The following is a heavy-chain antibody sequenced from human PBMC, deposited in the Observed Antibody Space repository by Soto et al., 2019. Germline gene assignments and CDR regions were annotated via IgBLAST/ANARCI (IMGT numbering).Heavy chain of an antibody. D-gene: IGHD3-10*01. V-gene: IGHV3-30*18. J-gene: IGHJ6*02. Sequence: PGGSLRLSCAASGFTFSSYGLHWVRQAPGKGLEWVAVISYDGSNKYYADSVKGRFTISRDNSKNTLYLQMNSLRAEDTAVYYCANLYGSGSYSPYYYYGMDVWGQGTTVTVSS. CDR3: ANLYGSGSYSPYYYYGMDV. CDR2: ISYDGSNK. CDR1: GFTFSSYG.